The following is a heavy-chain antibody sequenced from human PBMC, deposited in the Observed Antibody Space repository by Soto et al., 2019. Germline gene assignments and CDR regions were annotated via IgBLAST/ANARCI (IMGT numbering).Heavy chain of an antibody. Sequence: PGGSLRLSCAASGFTFSSYAMSWVRQAPGKGLEWVSAISGSGGSTYYADSVKGRFTISRDNSKNTLYLQMNSLRAEDTAVYFCAKDSWGGTGSGWSHYSWGQGTQVTVSS. J-gene: IGHJ4*02. CDR3: AKDSWGGTGSGWSHYS. D-gene: IGHD6-19*01. CDR2: ISGSGGST. CDR1: GFTFSSYA. V-gene: IGHV3-23*01.